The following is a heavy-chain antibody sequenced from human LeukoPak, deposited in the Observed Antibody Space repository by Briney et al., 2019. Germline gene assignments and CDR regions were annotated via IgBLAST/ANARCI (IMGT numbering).Heavy chain of an antibody. CDR1: GYTFTSYD. Sequence: ASVTVSCKASGYTFTSYDINWVRQATGQGLEWMGWMNPNSGNTGYAQKFQGRVTMTRNTSISTAYMELSSLRSEDTAVYYCARGLGALSYYGSGSYYTNWFDPWGRGTLVTVSS. D-gene: IGHD3-10*01. CDR3: ARGLGALSYYGSGSYYTNWFDP. CDR2: MNPNSGNT. V-gene: IGHV1-8*01. J-gene: IGHJ5*02.